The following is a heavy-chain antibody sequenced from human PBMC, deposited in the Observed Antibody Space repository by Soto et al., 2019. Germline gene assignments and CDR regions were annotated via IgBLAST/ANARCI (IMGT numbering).Heavy chain of an antibody. J-gene: IGHJ5*01. CDR1: GFTFSSYA. CDR3: AIDGRHIAAAGKFDY. D-gene: IGHD6-13*01. Sequence: PGGSLRLSCAASGFTFSSYAMSWVLQAPEKGLEWVSAISGSGGSTYYADSVKGRFTISRDNSKNTLYLQMNSMRAEDTAVYYCAIDGRHIAAAGKFDYRGQGTLVPVSS. V-gene: IGHV3-23*01. CDR2: ISGSGGST.